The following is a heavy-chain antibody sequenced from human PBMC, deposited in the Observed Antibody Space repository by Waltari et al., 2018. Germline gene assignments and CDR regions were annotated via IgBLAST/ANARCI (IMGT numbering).Heavy chain of an antibody. CDR3: ARIGQLLWVRYYYYMDV. D-gene: IGHD2-2*01. CDR2: IKQDGSEK. CDR1: GFTFSSYW. J-gene: IGHJ6*03. V-gene: IGHV3-7*01. Sequence: EVQLVESGGGLVQPGGSLRLSCAASGFTFSSYWMSWVRQAPGKGLEWVANIKQDGSEKYYVDSVKGRFTISRDNAKNSLYLQMNSLRAEDTAVYYCARIGQLLWVRYYYYMDVWGKGTTVTVSS.